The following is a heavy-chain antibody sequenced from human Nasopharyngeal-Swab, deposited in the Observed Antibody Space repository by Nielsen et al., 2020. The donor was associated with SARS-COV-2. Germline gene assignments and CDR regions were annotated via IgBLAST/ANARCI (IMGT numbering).Heavy chain of an antibody. D-gene: IGHD2-15*01. CDR2: IWYDGSNK. J-gene: IGHJ4*02. CDR3: ARDYCSGGSCYSWDY. CDR1: GFTFSSYG. V-gene: IGHV3-33*01. Sequence: GGSLRLFCAASGFTFSSYGMHWVRQAPGKGLEWVAVIWYDGSNKYYADSVKGRFTISRDNSKNTLYLQMNSLRAEDTAVYYCARDYCSGGSCYSWDYWGQGTLVTVSS.